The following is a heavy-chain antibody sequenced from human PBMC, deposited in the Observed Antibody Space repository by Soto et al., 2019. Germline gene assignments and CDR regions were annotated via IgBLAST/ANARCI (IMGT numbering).Heavy chain of an antibody. D-gene: IGHD4-17*01. J-gene: IGHJ4*02. CDR2: INPSGGST. Sequence: QVQLVQSGAEVKKPGASVKVSCKASGYTFTSYYMHWVRQAPGQGLEWMGIINPSGGSTSYAQKFQGXXTXTXXTSTTTVYMELSSLRSEDTAVSYCASHDYGDPAVYWGQGTLVTVSS. CDR3: ASHDYGDPAVY. CDR1: GYTFTSYY. V-gene: IGHV1-46*03.